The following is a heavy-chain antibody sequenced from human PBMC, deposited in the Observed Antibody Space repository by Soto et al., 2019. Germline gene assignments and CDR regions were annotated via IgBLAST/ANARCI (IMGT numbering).Heavy chain of an antibody. V-gene: IGHV3-7*05. D-gene: IGHD2-15*01. Sequence: GGSLRLSCAASVFTFRSYWMSWVRQAPGKGLEWVANINQDGSEIYYVDSLKGRFTISRDNAKNPLYLQINSLRAEDTAVYYCARAVVAVTAGFDPWGQGTLVTVSS. CDR3: ARAVVAVTAGFDP. J-gene: IGHJ5*02. CDR1: VFTFRSYW. CDR2: INQDGSEI.